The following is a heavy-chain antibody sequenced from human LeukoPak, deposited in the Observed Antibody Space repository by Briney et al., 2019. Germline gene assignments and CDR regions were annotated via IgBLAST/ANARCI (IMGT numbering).Heavy chain of an antibody. CDR3: VRHVYNIGWIYYFDD. CDR2: FYYSGST. V-gene: IGHV4-39*01. D-gene: IGHD6-19*01. J-gene: IGHJ4*02. CDR1: GDSISTSTHY. Sequence: SETLSLTCTVSGDSISTSTHYWGWIRQPPGKGLEWIGSFYYSGSTYYNPSLKSRVTIPVDTSKNQFSLKLSSVTAADTALYYCVRHVYNIGWIYYFDDWGQGTLVTVSS.